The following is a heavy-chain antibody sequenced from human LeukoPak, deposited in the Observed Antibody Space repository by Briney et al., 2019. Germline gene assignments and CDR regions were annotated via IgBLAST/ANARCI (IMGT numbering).Heavy chain of an antibody. J-gene: IGHJ5*02. D-gene: IGHD2-15*01. CDR1: GFTFDDYA. V-gene: IGHV3-9*01. Sequence: GGSLRLSCAASGFTFDDYAMHWVRQAPGKGLEWVSGISWNSGSIGYADPVKGRFTISRDNAKNSLYLQMNSLRAEDTALYYCAKDGGDCSGGSCYSGSFDPWGQGTLVTVSS. CDR3: AKDGGDCSGGSCYSGSFDP. CDR2: ISWNSGSI.